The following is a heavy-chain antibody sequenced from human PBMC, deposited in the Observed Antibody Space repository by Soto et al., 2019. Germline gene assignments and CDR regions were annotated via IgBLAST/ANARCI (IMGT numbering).Heavy chain of an antibody. CDR3: TRASYYCDSSGYSYAFDI. V-gene: IGHV3-74*01. CDR1: GFTFNSYW. Sequence: PGGSLRLSCAASGFTFNSYWMHWVRQAPGKGLVWVSRLNDDGSTTNYAGSVKGRFTISRDNAKNTLYLQMNSLRAEDTAVYYCTRASYYCDSSGYSYAFDIWGQGTMVTVSS. CDR2: LNDDGSTT. D-gene: IGHD3-22*01. J-gene: IGHJ3*02.